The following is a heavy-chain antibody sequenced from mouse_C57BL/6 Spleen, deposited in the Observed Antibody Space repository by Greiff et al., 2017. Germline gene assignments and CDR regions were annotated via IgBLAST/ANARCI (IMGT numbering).Heavy chain of an antibody. CDR3: ARRLLAYYFDD. Sequence: VQLQQSGAELVKPGASVKLSCTASGFTIKDYYMHWVKQRPGQGLEWIGRIDPADGDTKYAPKFQGKATLTEDTSSNTAYLQLSSLTSEDTAVYYCARRLLAYYFDDWGQGTTLTVSS. V-gene: IGHV14-2*01. D-gene: IGHD2-3*01. CDR2: IDPADGDT. J-gene: IGHJ2*01. CDR1: GFTIKDYY.